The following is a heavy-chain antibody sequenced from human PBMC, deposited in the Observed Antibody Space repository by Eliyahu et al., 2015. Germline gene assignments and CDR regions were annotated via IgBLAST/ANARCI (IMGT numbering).Heavy chain of an antibody. CDR1: GYXFTSYG. CDR2: TSAYNGNT. V-gene: IGHV1-18*01. Sequence: QVQLVQSGAEVKKPGASXKVYCKASGYXFTSYGXSXVRQAPGQGLEWMGWTSAYNGNTNYAQKLQGRVTMTTDTSTSTAYMELRSLRSDDTAVYYCARDHRRGKNYYDSSGNWFDPWGQGTLVTVSS. J-gene: IGHJ5*02. D-gene: IGHD3-22*01. CDR3: ARDHRRGKNYYDSSGNWFDP.